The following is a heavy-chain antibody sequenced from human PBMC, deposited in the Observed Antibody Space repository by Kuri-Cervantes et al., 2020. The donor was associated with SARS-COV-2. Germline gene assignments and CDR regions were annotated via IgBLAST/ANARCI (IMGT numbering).Heavy chain of an antibody. J-gene: IGHJ6*03. V-gene: IGHV4-38-2*01. CDR1: GYSISSGYY. CDR2: IYHSGST. D-gene: IGHD6-13*01. CDR3: ARAPSWVAAGTFYAYYYYMDV. Sequence: SETLSLTCAVSGYSISSGYYWGWIRQPPGKGLEWIGSIYHSGSTYYNPSLKSRVTMSVDTSKNQFSLKLSSVTAADTAVYYCARAPSWVAAGTFYAYYYYMDVWGKGTTVTVSS.